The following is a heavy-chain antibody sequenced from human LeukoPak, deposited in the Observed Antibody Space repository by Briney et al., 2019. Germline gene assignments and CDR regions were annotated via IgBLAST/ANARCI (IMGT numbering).Heavy chain of an antibody. V-gene: IGHV1-69*05. CDR3: AVLSRGGYNYRRFDY. D-gene: IGHD5-24*01. CDR2: IIPIFGTA. Sequence: GASVKVSCKASGGTFSSYAISWVRQAPGQRLEWMGGIIPIFGTANYAQKFQGRVTITTDESTSTAYMELSSLRAEDTAVYYCAVLSRGGYNYRRFDYWGQGTLVTVSS. CDR1: GGTFSSYA. J-gene: IGHJ4*02.